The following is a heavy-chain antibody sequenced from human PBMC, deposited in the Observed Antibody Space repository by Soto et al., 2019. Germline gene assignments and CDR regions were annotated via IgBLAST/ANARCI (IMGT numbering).Heavy chain of an antibody. CDR3: AKVTGLVDPFDY. J-gene: IGHJ4*02. D-gene: IGHD2-8*02. CDR2: IRSGGGST. V-gene: IGHV3-23*01. Sequence: EVQLLESGGGLVQPGGSLRLSCAASGFTFSSYGMSWVRQAPGKGLELVSAIRSGGGSTYYADSVKGRFTISRDNSQNTLYLQMNSLRAEDTAIYYCAKVTGLVDPFDYWGQGTLVTVSS. CDR1: GFTFSSYG.